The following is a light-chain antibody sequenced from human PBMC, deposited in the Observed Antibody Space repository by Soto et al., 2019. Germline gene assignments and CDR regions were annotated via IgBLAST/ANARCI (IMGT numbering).Light chain of an antibody. V-gene: IGKV3-11*01. CDR3: QQRSNWPPIT. CDR2: DAS. Sequence: EIVLTQSPATLSLSPGERATLSRRASQSVSSYLAWYQQKPGQAPRLLIYDASNRATGIPARFSGSGSGTDFPLTISSLEPEDFAVYYCQQRSNWPPITFGQGTRLEIK. CDR1: QSVSSY. J-gene: IGKJ5*01.